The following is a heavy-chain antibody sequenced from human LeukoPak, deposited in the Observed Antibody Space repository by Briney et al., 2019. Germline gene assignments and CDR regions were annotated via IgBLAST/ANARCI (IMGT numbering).Heavy chain of an antibody. D-gene: IGHD6-13*01. V-gene: IGHV4-59*01. CDR3: ARDRGNYFDY. CDR2: ISYSGTT. CDR1: GGSISSYY. Sequence: SSETLSLTCTVSGGSISSYYWSWIRQSPGKGLEWIGYISYSGTTNYNPSLKSRVTISVAPSKNQFSLKLRSVTAPDTAMYYCARDRGNYFDYWGQGTLVTVSS. J-gene: IGHJ4*02.